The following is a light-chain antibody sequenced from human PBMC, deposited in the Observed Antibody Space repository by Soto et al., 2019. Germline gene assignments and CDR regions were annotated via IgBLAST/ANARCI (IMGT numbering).Light chain of an antibody. CDR2: GAS. CDR1: QSVSSNY. V-gene: IGKV3-20*01. Sequence: EIVLTQSPGTLSLSPGERATLSCRASQSVSSNYLAWYQQKPGQAPRLLIYGASSRATGIPGRFSGSGSGTDFTLAINKLEPDDFAVYYCQQYGSSPLTFGGGTKVEIK. J-gene: IGKJ4*01. CDR3: QQYGSSPLT.